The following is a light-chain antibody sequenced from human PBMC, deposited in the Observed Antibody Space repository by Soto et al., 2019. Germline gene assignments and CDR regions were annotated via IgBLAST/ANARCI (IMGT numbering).Light chain of an antibody. CDR1: QSINSY. J-gene: IGKJ1*01. CDR2: AAS. CDR3: QQSYNNPKT. Sequence: DIQITQSPSSLSASVGDRVTITCRASQSINSYLNWYQQKPGKAPKLLIYAASTLESGVPSRFSGSGSGTDFTLTISSLQPEDFATYYCQQSYNNPKTFGQGTKVDIK. V-gene: IGKV1-39*01.